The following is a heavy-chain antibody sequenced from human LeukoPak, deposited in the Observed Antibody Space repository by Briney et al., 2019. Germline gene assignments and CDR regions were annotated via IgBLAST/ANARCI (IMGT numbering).Heavy chain of an antibody. D-gene: IGHD3-22*01. CDR2: IIPIFGTA. Sequence: SVKASCKASGGTFSSYAISWVRQAPGQGLEWMGGIIPIFGTANYAQKFQGRVTITADESTSTAYMELSSLRSEDTAVYYCARDRDSSGYYYSWFDPWGQGTLVTVSS. J-gene: IGHJ5*02. CDR3: ARDRDSSGYYYSWFDP. V-gene: IGHV1-69*13. CDR1: GGTFSSYA.